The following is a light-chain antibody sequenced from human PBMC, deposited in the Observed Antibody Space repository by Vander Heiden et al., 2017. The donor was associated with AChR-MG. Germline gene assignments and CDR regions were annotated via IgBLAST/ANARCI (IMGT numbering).Light chain of an antibody. Sequence: QSALPPPASVSGSPGQSITNSGTGTSSDVGGYNEVSWYQQHPGKAPKLMIDDVSNRPSGVANRFSGSKSGNTASLTISGLQAEDEADYDCSSYTSSSTRVFGGGTKLTVL. CDR2: DVS. J-gene: IGLJ2*01. CDR1: SSDVGGYNE. V-gene: IGLV2-14*03. CDR3: SSYTSSSTRV.